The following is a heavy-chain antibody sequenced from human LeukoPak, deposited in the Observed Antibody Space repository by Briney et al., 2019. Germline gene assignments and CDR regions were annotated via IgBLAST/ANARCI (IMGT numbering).Heavy chain of an antibody. CDR1: GFTFDDYA. V-gene: IGHV3-9*03. CDR2: ISWNSGSI. D-gene: IGHD3-10*01. J-gene: IGHJ4*02. Sequence: PGGSLRLSCAASGFTFDDYAMHWVRQAPGKGLEWVSGISWNSGSIGYADSVKGRFTISRDNAKNSLYLQMNSLRAEDMALYYCAKAYGSETYYPIEYWGQGTLVTVSS. CDR3: AKAYGSETYYPIEY.